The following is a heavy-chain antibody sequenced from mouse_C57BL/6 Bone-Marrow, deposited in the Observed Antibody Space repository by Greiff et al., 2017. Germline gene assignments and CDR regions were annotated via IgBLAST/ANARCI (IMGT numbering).Heavy chain of an antibody. J-gene: IGHJ1*03. Sequence: LVESGAELARPGASVKLSCKASGYTFTSYGISWVRQTTGQRLEWIGEINPRSGNTYYHENVKGKATMTTDKSSSTAYMELRSLTSEDSAIYFCARDGGWDYCYIDVWGTGTTVTVSS. CDR3: ARDGGWDYCYIDV. CDR1: GYTFTSYG. V-gene: IGHV1-81*01. D-gene: IGHD3-3*01. CDR2: INPRSGNT.